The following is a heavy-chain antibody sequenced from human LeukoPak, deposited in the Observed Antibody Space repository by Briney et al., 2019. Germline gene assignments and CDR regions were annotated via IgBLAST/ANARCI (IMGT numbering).Heavy chain of an antibody. Sequence: GGSLRLSCAASGFTFSSYGMHWVRQAPGKGLEWVSYISSGSETIYYTDSVKGRFTISRDNAKNSLYLQMNSLRAGDTAVYYCAKEKYYDILTGYSPFDYWGQGTLVTVSS. CDR1: GFTFSSYG. CDR3: AKEKYYDILTGYSPFDY. J-gene: IGHJ4*02. D-gene: IGHD3-9*01. CDR2: ISSGSETI. V-gene: IGHV3-48*01.